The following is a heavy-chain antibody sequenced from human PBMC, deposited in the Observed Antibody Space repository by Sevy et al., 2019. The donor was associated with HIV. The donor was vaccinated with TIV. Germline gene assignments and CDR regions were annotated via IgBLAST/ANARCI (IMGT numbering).Heavy chain of an antibody. CDR2: ISCSGSTI. Sequence: GGSLRLSCAASGFTFSDYCMSWIRQAPGKGLEWVSYISCSGSTIYYADSVKGRFTISRDNAKNSLYLQMNSLRAEDTAVYYCARVWSSMVRGVTDYWGQGTLVTVSS. V-gene: IGHV3-11*01. CDR3: ARVWSSMVRGVTDY. J-gene: IGHJ4*02. D-gene: IGHD3-10*01. CDR1: GFTFSDYC.